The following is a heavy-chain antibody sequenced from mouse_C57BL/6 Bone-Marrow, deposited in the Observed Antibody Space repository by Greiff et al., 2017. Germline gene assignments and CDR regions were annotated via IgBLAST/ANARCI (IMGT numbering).Heavy chain of an antibody. J-gene: IGHJ3*01. CDR1: GFNIKDDY. CDR2: IDPENGDT. V-gene: IGHV14-4*01. D-gene: IGHD1-1*01. Sequence: VQLQHSGAELVRPGASVKLSCTASGFNIKDDYMHWVKQRPEQGLEWIGWIDPENGDTEYASKFQGKATITADTSSNTAYLQLSSLTSEDTAVYYCTTLITTVVEGFAYWGQGTLVTVSA. CDR3: TTLITTVVEGFAY.